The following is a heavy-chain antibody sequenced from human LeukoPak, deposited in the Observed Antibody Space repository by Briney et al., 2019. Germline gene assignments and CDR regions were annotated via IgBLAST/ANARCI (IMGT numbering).Heavy chain of an antibody. D-gene: IGHD4-17*01. CDR1: GGSISSYY. CDR2: IYYSGST. J-gene: IGHJ5*02. CDR3: ARSDYGDYLGSTGFDP. Sequence: SETLSLTCTVSGGSISSYYWSWLRQPPGKGLEWIGYIYYSGSTNYNPSLKSRVTISVDTSKNQFSLKLSSVTAADTAVYYCARSDYGDYLGSTGFDPWGQGTLVTVSS. V-gene: IGHV4-59*08.